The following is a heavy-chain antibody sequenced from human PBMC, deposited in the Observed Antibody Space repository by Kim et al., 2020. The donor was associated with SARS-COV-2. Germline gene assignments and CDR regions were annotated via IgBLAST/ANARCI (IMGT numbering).Heavy chain of an antibody. CDR1: GFTLSSYA. J-gene: IGHJ4*02. Sequence: GGSLRLSCSASGFTLSSYAMHWVRQAPGKGLEYVSAISSNGGSTYYADSVKGRFTISRDNSKNTLYLQMSSLRAEDTAVYYCVKGGETGTHSPGFDYWGQGTLVTVSS. CDR2: ISSNGGST. V-gene: IGHV3-64D*06. D-gene: IGHD1-1*01. CDR3: VKGGETGTHSPGFDY.